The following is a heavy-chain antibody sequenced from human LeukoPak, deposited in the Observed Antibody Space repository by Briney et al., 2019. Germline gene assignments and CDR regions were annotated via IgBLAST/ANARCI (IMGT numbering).Heavy chain of an antibody. Sequence: GGSLRLSCAASGFTFSSYSMNWVRQAPGKGLEWVSSISSSNTYIYYADSVKGRFTISRDNAKNSLYLQVNSLRAEDTAVYYCARDLEVDTAMATILDYWGQGTLVTVSS. V-gene: IGHV3-21*01. J-gene: IGHJ4*02. D-gene: IGHD5-18*01. CDR3: ARDLEVDTAMATILDY. CDR2: ISSSNTYI. CDR1: GFTFSSYS.